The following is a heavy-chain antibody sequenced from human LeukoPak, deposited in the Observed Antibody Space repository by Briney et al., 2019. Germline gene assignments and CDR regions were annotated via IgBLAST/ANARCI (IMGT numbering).Heavy chain of an antibody. CDR2: ISSSSSYT. Sequence: GGSLRLSCAASGFTFSDYYMSWIRQAPGKGLEWVSYISSSSSYTNYADSVKGRFTISRDNAKNSLYLQMDSLRAEDTAVYYCARGKNSGSGSYYHWGRGTLVTVSS. CDR3: ARGKNSGSGSYYH. J-gene: IGHJ5*02. CDR1: GFTFSDYY. V-gene: IGHV3-11*06. D-gene: IGHD3-10*01.